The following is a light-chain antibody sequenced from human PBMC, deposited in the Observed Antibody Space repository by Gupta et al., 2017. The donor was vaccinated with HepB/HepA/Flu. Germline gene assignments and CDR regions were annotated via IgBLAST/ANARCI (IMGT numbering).Light chain of an antibody. V-gene: IGKV1-27*01. CDR2: GAS. CDR3: QKENNAPGL. J-gene: IGKJ4*01. CDR1: QGINDY. Sequence: IQLTQSQSSLSASVRDRVTITCRASQGINDYLGWYQQKPGKAPKLLIYGASRVQSGVPSRFSGSGSGTDFTLTITSLQPEDVGTYYCQKENNAPGLFGGGTKVEIK.